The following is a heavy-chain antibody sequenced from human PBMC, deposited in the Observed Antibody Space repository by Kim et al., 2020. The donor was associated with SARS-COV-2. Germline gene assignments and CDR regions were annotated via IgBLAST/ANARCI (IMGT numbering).Heavy chain of an antibody. Sequence: NYNPSPKSRVTISVETSKNQFSLKLSSVTAADTAVYYCARGSGWELYFDYWGQGTLVTVSS. CDR3: ARGSGWELYFDY. D-gene: IGHD6-19*01. J-gene: IGHJ4*02. V-gene: IGHV4-61*02.